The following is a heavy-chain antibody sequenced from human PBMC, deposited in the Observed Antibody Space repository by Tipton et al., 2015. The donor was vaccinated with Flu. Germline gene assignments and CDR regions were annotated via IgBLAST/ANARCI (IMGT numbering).Heavy chain of an antibody. CDR1: GYSISSGYC. V-gene: IGHV4-38-2*02. CDR3: ARDQDIVVWD. CDR2: IYHSGST. D-gene: IGHD2-15*01. J-gene: IGHJ4*02. Sequence: GLVKPSETLSLTCAVSGYSISSGYCWGWIRQPPGKGLEWIGSIYHSGSTYYNPSLKSRVTISVDTSKNQFSLKLSSVTAADTAVYYCARDQDIVVWDWGQGTLVTVSS.